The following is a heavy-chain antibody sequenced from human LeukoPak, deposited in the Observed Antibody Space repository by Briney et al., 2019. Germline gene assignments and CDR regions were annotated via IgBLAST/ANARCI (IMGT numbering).Heavy chain of an antibody. Sequence: GASVKVSCKASGYTFTSYGISWVRQAPGQGLEWMGWISAYNGNTNYAQKLQGRVTMTTDTSTSTAYMELRSLSSDDTAVYYCARVGYCSSTSCGYFDYWGQGTLVTVSS. J-gene: IGHJ4*02. CDR2: ISAYNGNT. CDR1: GYTFTSYG. CDR3: ARVGYCSSTSCGYFDY. D-gene: IGHD2-2*01. V-gene: IGHV1-18*01.